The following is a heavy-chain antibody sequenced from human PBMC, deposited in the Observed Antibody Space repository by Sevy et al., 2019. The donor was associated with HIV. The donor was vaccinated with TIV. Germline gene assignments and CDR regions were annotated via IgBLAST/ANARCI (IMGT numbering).Heavy chain of an antibody. D-gene: IGHD1-26*01. Sequence: GGSLRLSCAASGFTVSSSYMSWVRQAPGKGLEWVSILYSGGSTYYAASVKGRFAVSRDNSKNTLYLQMNSLRAEDTAVYYCARAGTGSYRAYFDYSGQRTLVTVSS. CDR1: GFTVSSSY. CDR3: ARAGTGSYRAYFDY. J-gene: IGHJ4*02. V-gene: IGHV3-53*01. CDR2: LYSGGST.